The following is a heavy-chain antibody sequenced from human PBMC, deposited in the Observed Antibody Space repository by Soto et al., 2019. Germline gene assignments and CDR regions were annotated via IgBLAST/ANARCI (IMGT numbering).Heavy chain of an antibody. V-gene: IGHV1-3*01. D-gene: IGHD6-19*01. J-gene: IGHJ5*02. CDR2: INAGNGNT. CDR3: ARGVAGPLHWFDP. Sequence: VASVKVSCKASGYTLNSYAIHWVRQAPGQRLEWMGWINAGNGNTKYSQKLQGRVTITRDTSASTAYMELSSLRSEDTAVYYCARGVAGPLHWFDPWGQGTLVTVSS. CDR1: GYTLNSYA.